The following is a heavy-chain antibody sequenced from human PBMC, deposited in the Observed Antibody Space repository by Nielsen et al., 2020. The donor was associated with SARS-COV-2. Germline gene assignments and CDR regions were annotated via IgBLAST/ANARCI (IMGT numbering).Heavy chain of an antibody. V-gene: IGHV5-51*01. CDR3: AGSGITMVRGVITRGWFDP. J-gene: IGHJ5*02. D-gene: IGHD3-10*01. CDR2: IYPGDSDT. Sequence: GESLKISCKGSGYSFTSYWIGWVRQMPGKGLEWMGIIYPGDSDTRYSPSFQGQVTISADKSISTAYLQWSSLKASDTAMYYCAGSGITMVRGVITRGWFDPWGQGTLVTVSS. CDR1: GYSFTSYW.